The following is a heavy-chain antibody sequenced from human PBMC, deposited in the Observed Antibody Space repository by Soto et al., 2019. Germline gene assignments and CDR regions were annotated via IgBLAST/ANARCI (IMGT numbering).Heavy chain of an antibody. J-gene: IGHJ6*02. CDR3: ARQKAGDSYGLGYYYGMDV. V-gene: IGHV4-39*01. Sequence: SETLSLTCTVSGGSISSSSYYWGWIRQPPGKGLEWIGSIYYSGSTYYNPSLKSRVTISVDTSKNQFSLKLSSVTAADTAVYYCARQKAGDSYGLGYYYGMDVWGQGTTVTVSS. CDR2: IYYSGST. D-gene: IGHD5-18*01. CDR1: GGSISSSSYY.